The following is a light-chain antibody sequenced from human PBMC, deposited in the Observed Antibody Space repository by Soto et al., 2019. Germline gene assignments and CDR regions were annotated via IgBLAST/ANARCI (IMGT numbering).Light chain of an antibody. CDR3: SSARSYIHVV. Sequence: QSVLTQPASVSGSPGQWITISCSGTSSYVGSDNLVSWFQQHPAKAPKLMIYEVNKRPSGVSKRVSGSKSGNTSALTMSGLQAEDEADYYCSSARSYIHVVFGGGTKVTVL. V-gene: IGLV2-23*02. CDR1: SSYVGSDNL. J-gene: IGLJ2*01. CDR2: EVN.